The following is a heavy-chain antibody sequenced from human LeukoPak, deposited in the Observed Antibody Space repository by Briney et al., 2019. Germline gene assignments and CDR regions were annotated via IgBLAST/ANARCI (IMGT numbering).Heavy chain of an antibody. J-gene: IGHJ4*02. CDR3: PREWFKTHDY. V-gene: IGHV3-48*03. D-gene: IGHD3-10*01. CDR2: ISSSGSTK. CDR1: AFTFSSYE. Sequence: GGSLRLSCAASAFTFSSYEMNWVRQAPGKGLEWVSYISSSGSTKHYADSVKGRFTISRDNAKNSLYLQMNSLRAEDTAVYYCPREWFKTHDYWGRGTLVTVSS.